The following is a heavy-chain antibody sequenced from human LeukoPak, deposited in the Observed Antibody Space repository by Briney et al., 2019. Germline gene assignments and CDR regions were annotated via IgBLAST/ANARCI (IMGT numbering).Heavy chain of an antibody. D-gene: IGHD6-6*01. CDR1: RYPFSGYY. Sequence: GASVKVSCKASRYPFSGYYMHWVRQAPGQGLEWMGWINPNSGVTSYAQKLRGRVAMTRDTSISTAYMELSRLRSDDTAVYYCARSTSSFYFDYWGQGTLVTVSS. V-gene: IGHV1-2*02. CDR2: INPNSGVT. J-gene: IGHJ4*02. CDR3: ARSTSSFYFDY.